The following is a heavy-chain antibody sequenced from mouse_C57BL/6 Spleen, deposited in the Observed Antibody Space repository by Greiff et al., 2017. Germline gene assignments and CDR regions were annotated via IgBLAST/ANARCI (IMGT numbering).Heavy chain of an antibody. Sequence: QVQLQQPGAELVKPGASVKMSCKASGYTFTSYWITWVKQRPGQGLEWIGDIYPGSGSTNYNEKFKSKATLTVDTSSSTAYMQHSSLTTEDSAVYYCARDAAAQATSYFDDWGQGTTLTVSS. J-gene: IGHJ2*01. CDR3: ARDAAAQATSYFDD. D-gene: IGHD3-2*02. CDR2: IYPGSGST. CDR1: GYTFTSYW. V-gene: IGHV1-55*01.